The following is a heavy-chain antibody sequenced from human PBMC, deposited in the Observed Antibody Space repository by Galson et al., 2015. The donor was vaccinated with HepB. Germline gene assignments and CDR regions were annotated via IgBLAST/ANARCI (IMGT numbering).Heavy chain of an antibody. CDR3: ARDWFGYCSSTSCRDYGMDV. CDR2: INSDGSST. J-gene: IGHJ6*02. V-gene: IGHV3-74*01. D-gene: IGHD2-2*03. CDR1: GFTFSSYW. Sequence: SLRLSCAASGFTFSSYWMHWVRQAPGKGLVWVSRINSDGSSTSYADSVKGRFTISRDNAKNTLYLQMNSLRAEDTAVYYCARDWFGYCSSTSCRDYGMDVWGQGTTVTVSS.